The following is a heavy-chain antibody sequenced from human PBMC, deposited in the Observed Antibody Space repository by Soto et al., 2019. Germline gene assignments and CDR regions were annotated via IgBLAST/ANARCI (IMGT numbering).Heavy chain of an antibody. Sequence: SETLSLTCTVSGGSISSYYWSWIRQPPGKGLEWIGYIYYSGSTNYNPSLKSRVTISVDTSKNQFSLKLSSVTAADTAVYYCASIPSHCSGGSCHRWFDPWGQGTLVTVSS. V-gene: IGHV4-59*01. CDR1: GGSISSYY. CDR3: ASIPSHCSGGSCHRWFDP. CDR2: IYYSGST. D-gene: IGHD2-15*01. J-gene: IGHJ5*02.